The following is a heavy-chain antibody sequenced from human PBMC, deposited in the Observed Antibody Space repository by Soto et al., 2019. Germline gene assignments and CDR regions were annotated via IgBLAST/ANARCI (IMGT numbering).Heavy chain of an antibody. CDR3: ASWWYSSSSTR. CDR1: GYTFTSYD. D-gene: IGHD6-13*01. Sequence: QVQLVQSGAEVKKPGASVKVSCKASGYTFTSYDINWVRQATGQGLEWMGWMNPNSGNTGYAQKSQGRGTMTRNTSISTAYMDISSLRSVDTAVYYCASWWYSSSSTRWGQGTLVTVSS. CDR2: MNPNSGNT. V-gene: IGHV1-8*01. J-gene: IGHJ4*02.